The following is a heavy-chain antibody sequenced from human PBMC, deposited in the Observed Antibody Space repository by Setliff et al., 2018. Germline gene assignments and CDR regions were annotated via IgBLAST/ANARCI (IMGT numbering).Heavy chain of an antibody. CDR2: MSHRGRT. CDR1: GASITSGHY. V-gene: IGHV4-38-2*01. D-gene: IGHD3-3*01. J-gene: IGHJ3*02. Sequence: SETLFLTCGVSGASITSGHYWGWIRQPPGKGLEWIATMSHRGRTYYNPSLESRVTMSRDTSKNQFSLRLTSAAAADTAVYYCASPRRDDLDSPFDAFDIWGQGTMVTVSS. CDR3: ASPRRDDLDSPFDAFDI.